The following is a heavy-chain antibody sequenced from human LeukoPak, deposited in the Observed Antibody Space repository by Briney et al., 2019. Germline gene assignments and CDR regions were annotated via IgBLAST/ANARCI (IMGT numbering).Heavy chain of an antibody. CDR2: INHSGST. CDR3: ASRIAVAGTRAVGYFDY. D-gene: IGHD6-19*01. J-gene: IGHJ4*02. CDR1: GGFFSGYY. V-gene: IGHV4-34*01. Sequence: PSETLSLTCAVYGGFFSGYYWSWIRQPPGKGLEWIGEINHSGSTNYNPSLKSRVTISVDTSKNQFSLKLSSVTAADTAVYYCASRIAVAGTRAVGYFDYWGQGTLVTVSS.